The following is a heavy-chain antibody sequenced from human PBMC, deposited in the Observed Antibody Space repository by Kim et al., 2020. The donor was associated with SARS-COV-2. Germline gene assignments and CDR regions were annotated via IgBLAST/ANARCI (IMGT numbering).Heavy chain of an antibody. CDR1: GFTFSSYG. J-gene: IGHJ6*02. V-gene: IGHV3-30*18. D-gene: IGHD5-12*01. CDR2: ISYDGSNK. Sequence: GGSLRLSCAASGFTFSSYGMHWVRQAPGKGLEWVAVISYDGSNKYYADSVKGRFTISRDNSKNTLYLQMNSLRAEDTAVYYCAKDDVDRVATNDYYYGMDVWGQGTTVTVSS. CDR3: AKDDVDRVATNDYYYGMDV.